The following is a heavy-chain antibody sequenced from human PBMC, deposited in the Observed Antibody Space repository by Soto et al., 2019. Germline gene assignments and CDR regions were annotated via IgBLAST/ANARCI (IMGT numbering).Heavy chain of an antibody. V-gene: IGHV3-21*01. CDR3: ATLPLGYCSSTSCLFDY. J-gene: IGHJ4*02. CDR1: GFTFSSYS. CDR2: ISSSSSYI. D-gene: IGHD2-2*01. Sequence: GGSLRLSCAASGFTFSSYSMNWVRQAPGKGLEWVSSISSSSSYIYYADSVKGRFTISRDNAKNSLYLQMNSLRAEDTAVYYCATLPLGYCSSTSCLFDYWGQGTLVTVSS.